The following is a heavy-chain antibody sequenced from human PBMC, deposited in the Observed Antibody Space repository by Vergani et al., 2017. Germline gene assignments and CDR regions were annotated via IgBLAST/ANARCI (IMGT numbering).Heavy chain of an antibody. D-gene: IGHD3-16*02. CDR2: ISPYNHKT. Sequence: QAQLGQSDSEVKKPGDSVTLSCKTSGYTFVNHPITWVRQAPGQGLEWMGWISPYNHKTLYSQKVGGRVTMTSDTSSSTAYMQLRSLIFDDPAVYYCAGEGFYDNIRGTYRPPSYYGMGVWGQGTKVTVAS. CDR1: GYTFVNHP. J-gene: IGHJ6*02. V-gene: IGHV1-18*04. CDR3: AGEGFYDNIRGTYRPPSYYGMGV.